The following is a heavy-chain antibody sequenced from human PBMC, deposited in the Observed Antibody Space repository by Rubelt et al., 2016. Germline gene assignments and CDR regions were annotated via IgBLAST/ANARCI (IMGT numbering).Heavy chain of an antibody. CDR3: VRDQYAYYDSSGLYLDY. CDR1: GFTFNSYA. J-gene: IGHJ4*02. Sequence: EVQLLESGGGLEQPGGSLRLSCAASGFTFNSYAMSWVRQAPGKGLEWVAIIKKDGSEVIYVDSVKGRFTISRDTAKNSLYLQMNSLGVEDTAVYYCVRDQYAYYDSSGLYLDYWGQGSLVTVSS. V-gene: IGHV3-7*03. D-gene: IGHD3-22*01. CDR2: IKKDGSEV.